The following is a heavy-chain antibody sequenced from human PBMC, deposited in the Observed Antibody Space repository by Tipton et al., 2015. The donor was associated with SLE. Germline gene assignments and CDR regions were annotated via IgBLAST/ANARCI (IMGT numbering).Heavy chain of an antibody. CDR1: GFTFSSNA. V-gene: IGHV3-30*04. D-gene: IGHD3-10*01. J-gene: IGHJ6*01. CDR2: ISYDGNNE. Sequence: RSLRLSCAASGFTFSSNALNWVRQAPGKGLEWLAVISYDGNNEDYAASVKGRFTISRDNSKNTLYLQMNSLTAEDTAVYYCARDVASGSYYGLDVWGQGSTVTVSS. CDR3: ARDVASGSYYGLDV.